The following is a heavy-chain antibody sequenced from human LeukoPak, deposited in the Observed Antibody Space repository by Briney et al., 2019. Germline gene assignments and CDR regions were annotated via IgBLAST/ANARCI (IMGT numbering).Heavy chain of an antibody. CDR2: FYSIGNV. D-gene: IGHD6-13*01. Sequence: PSETLSLTCPVFGDSLSNYYWSWLRQAAGKGLEWIGCFYSIGNVKYNSSLQSRVIVSVDTSKNQFSLKLTSVTAADTAVYYCARDSGRIAAVGTTHYYGMDLWGPGTTVTVSS. J-gene: IGHJ6*02. CDR3: ARDSGRIAAVGTTHYYGMDL. V-gene: IGHV4-4*07. CDR1: GDSLSNYY.